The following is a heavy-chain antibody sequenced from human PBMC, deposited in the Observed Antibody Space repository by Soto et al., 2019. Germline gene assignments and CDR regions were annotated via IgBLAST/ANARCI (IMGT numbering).Heavy chain of an antibody. CDR1: GFTFSSYW. J-gene: IGHJ6*02. Sequence: GGSLRLSCAASGFTFSSYWMSWVRQAPGKGLEWVANIKQDGSEKYYVDSVKGRFTISRDNAKNSLYLQMNSLRAEDTAGYYCARDPPQYYYGSGSYSSPSGMDVWGQGTTVTVSS. V-gene: IGHV3-7*05. D-gene: IGHD3-10*01. CDR3: ARDPPQYYYGSGSYSSPSGMDV. CDR2: IKQDGSEK.